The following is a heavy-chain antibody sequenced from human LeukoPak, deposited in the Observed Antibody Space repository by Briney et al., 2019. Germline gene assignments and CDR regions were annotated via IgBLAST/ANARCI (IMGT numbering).Heavy chain of an antibody. CDR1: RFTFSNYW. CDR2: IKQDGSEK. CDR3: AGGSDYGDPYPNDY. V-gene: IGHV3-7*03. Sequence: GRCLSLSCAASRFTFSNYWMSWIRQAAGKGLEWVANIKQDGSEKYYVDSVKGRLTISTDNAKNSLYLQMNSLRAQDTAVYYCAGGSDYGDPYPNDYWGQGTLVTVSS. J-gene: IGHJ4*02. D-gene: IGHD4-17*01.